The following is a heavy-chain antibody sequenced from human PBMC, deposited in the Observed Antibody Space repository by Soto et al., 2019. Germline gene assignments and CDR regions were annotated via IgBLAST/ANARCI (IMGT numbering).Heavy chain of an antibody. V-gene: IGHV3-33*01. J-gene: IGHJ3*02. CDR2: IWYDGSNK. CDR1: GFTFSSYG. Sequence: QVQLVESGGGVVQPGRSLRLSCAASGFTFSSYGMHWVRQAPGKGLEWVAVIWYDGSNKYYADSVKGRFTISRDNSKNTLYLQMNSLRAEDTAVYYCARDFRQVVAGEAFDIWGQGTMVTVSS. CDR3: ARDFRQVVAGEAFDI. D-gene: IGHD6-19*01.